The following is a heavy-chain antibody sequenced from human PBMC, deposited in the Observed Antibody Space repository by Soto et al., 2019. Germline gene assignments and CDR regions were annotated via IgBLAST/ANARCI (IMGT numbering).Heavy chain of an antibody. V-gene: IGHV1-46*01. CDR2: INPSGGST. CDR3: ARASVYVWGSYRPTQYYFDY. CDR1: GYTFTSYY. Sequence: ASVKVSCKASGYTFTSYYMHWVRQAPGQGLEWMGIINPSGGSTSYAQKFQGRVTMTRDTSTSTVYMELSSLRSEDTAVYYCARASVYVWGSYRPTQYYFDYWGQGTLVTVSS. J-gene: IGHJ4*02. D-gene: IGHD3-16*02.